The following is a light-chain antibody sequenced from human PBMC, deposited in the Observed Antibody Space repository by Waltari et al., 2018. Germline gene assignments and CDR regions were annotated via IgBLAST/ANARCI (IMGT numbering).Light chain of an antibody. CDR2: EVS. CDR1: SSDVGSYNL. V-gene: IGLV2-23*02. Sequence: QSALTQPASVSGSPGQSITISCTGTSSDVGSYNLVSWYQKHPGKAPKLMIYEVSKRPSGFYNRFSGSKSGNTASLTISGLQAEDEADYYCCSYAGSSTFAVFGGGTKLTVL. J-gene: IGLJ3*02. CDR3: CSYAGSSTFAV.